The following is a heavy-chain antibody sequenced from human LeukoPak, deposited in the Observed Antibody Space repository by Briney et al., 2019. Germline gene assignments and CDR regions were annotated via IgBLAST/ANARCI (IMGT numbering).Heavy chain of an antibody. D-gene: IGHD1-26*01. CDR2: IYTSGST. Sequence: SQTLSLTCTVSGGSISSGSYYWSWIRQPAGKGLEWIGRIYTSGSTNYSPSLKSRVTISVDTSKNQFSLKLSSVTAADTAVYYCARGREWELLSFWGQGTLVTVSS. J-gene: IGHJ4*02. CDR3: ARGREWELLSF. V-gene: IGHV4-61*02. CDR1: GGSISSGSYY.